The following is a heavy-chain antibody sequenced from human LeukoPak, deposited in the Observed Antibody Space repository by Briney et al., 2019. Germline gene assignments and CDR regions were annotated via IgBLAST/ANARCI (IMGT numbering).Heavy chain of an antibody. CDR3: ARHTTRGYGGNLGFDY. V-gene: IGHV1-69*13. CDR2: IIPIFGTA. J-gene: IGHJ4*02. D-gene: IGHD4-23*01. Sequence: SVKVSCKASGGTFSSYAISWVRQAPGQGLEWMGGIIPIFGTANYAQKFQGRVTITADESTSTAYMELSSLRSEDTAVYYCARHTTRGYGGNLGFDYWGQGTLVTVSS. CDR1: GGTFSSYA.